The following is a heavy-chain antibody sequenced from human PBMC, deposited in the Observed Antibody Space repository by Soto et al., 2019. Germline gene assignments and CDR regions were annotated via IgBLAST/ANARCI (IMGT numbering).Heavy chain of an antibody. CDR3: AVGYSYGPYYFDY. CDR2: INPNSGGT. V-gene: IGHV1-2*02. J-gene: IGHJ4*02. D-gene: IGHD5-18*01. Sequence: GASVKVSCKASGYTFTGYYMHWVRQAPGQGLEWMGWINPNSGGTNYAQKFQGRVTMTRDTSISTAYMELSRLRSDDTAVYYCAVGYSYGPYYFDYWGQGTLVTVSS. CDR1: GYTFTGYY.